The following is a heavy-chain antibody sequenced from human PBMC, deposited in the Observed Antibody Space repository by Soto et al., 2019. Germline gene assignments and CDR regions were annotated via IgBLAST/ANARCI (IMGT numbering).Heavy chain of an antibody. V-gene: IGHV1-18*04. CDR2: INGYNGNT. CDR1: GYTFTSFG. Sequence: QGQLVQSGAEVKKPGASVKVSCKASGYTFTSFGISWVRQAPGEGLEWMGWINGYNGNTKYAQKFQGRVTMTTDTSRSTGYMALRKLRSDATDVSDCATGDSAWYAYLLDVWGQGTTVTVSS. J-gene: IGHJ6*02. CDR3: ATGDSAWYAYLLDV. D-gene: IGHD6-13*01.